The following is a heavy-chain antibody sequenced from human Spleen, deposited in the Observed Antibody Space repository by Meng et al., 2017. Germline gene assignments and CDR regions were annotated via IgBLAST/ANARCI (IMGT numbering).Heavy chain of an antibody. CDR1: GFTFSGSA. V-gene: IGHV3-73*01. Sequence: GESLKISCAASGFTFSGSAMHWVRQASGKGLEWVGRIRSKANSYATAYAASVKGRFTISRDNAKTSLYLQMNSLRAEDTAVYYCARSPGGIVDTIVGDHLEDDYWGQGTLVTVSS. CDR2: IRSKANSYAT. D-gene: IGHD5-12*01. J-gene: IGHJ4*02. CDR3: ARSPGGIVDTIVGDHLEDDY.